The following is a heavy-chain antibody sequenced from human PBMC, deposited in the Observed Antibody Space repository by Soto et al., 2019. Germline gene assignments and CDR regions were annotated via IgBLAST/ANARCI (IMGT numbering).Heavy chain of an antibody. Sequence: GGSLRLSCTASGFTFGDYAMSWFRQAPGKGLEWVGFIRSKAYGGTTEYAASVKGRFTISRDDSKSIAYLQMNSLKTEDTAVYYCTRDTIWFGELSQKYYYYYMDVWGKGTTVTVSS. J-gene: IGHJ6*03. V-gene: IGHV3-49*03. D-gene: IGHD3-10*01. CDR1: GFTFGDYA. CDR3: TRDTIWFGELSQKYYYYYMDV. CDR2: IRSKAYGGTT.